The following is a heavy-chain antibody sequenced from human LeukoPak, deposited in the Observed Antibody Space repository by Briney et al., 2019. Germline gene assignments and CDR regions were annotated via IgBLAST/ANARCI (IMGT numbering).Heavy chain of an antibody. Sequence: PGGSLRLSCAASGFTFDDYAMHWVRQAPGKGLERVSGISWNSGSIGYADSVKGRFTISRDNAKNSLYLQMNSLRAEDMALYYCAKDIGYSRNRALGYWGQGTLVTVSS. J-gene: IGHJ4*02. V-gene: IGHV3-9*03. CDR2: ISWNSGSI. CDR1: GFTFDDYA. CDR3: AKDIGYSRNRALGY. D-gene: IGHD6-13*01.